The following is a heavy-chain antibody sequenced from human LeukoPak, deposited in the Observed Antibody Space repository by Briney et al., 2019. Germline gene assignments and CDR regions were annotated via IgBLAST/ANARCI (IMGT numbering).Heavy chain of an antibody. CDR2: INSDGSST. V-gene: IGHV3-74*01. CDR3: ARVTVSGWYTALDY. D-gene: IGHD6-19*01. CDR1: GFTFNNYW. J-gene: IGHJ4*02. Sequence: GGSLRLSCEASGFTFNNYWMHWVRQVPREGLVWVSHINSDGSSTSYADSVKGRFTVSRDNAKNTLYLLMSNLRAEDTAVYYCARVTVSGWYTALDYWGQGTLVSVSS.